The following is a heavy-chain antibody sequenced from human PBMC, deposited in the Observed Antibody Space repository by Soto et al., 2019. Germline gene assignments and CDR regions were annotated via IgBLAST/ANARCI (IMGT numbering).Heavy chain of an antibody. V-gene: IGHV1-18*01. D-gene: IGHD2-2*01. J-gene: IGHJ3*02. CDR1: GYTFTSYG. CDR2: ISAYNGNT. CDR3: AWVRLSSPTWSAFEI. Sequence: ASVKVSCKASGYTFTSYGISWVRQAPGQGLEWMGWISAYNGNTNYAQKLQGRVTMTTDTSTSTAYMELRSLRSDDTAVYYCAWVRLSSPTWSAFEIWGRGTMVTVSS.